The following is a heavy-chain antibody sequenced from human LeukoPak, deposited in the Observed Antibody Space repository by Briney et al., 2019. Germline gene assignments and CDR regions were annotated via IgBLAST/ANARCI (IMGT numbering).Heavy chain of an antibody. J-gene: IGHJ3*02. CDR3: ACLPPRTTGAFDI. Sequence: GASMKVSCKASGHTFTGYYMHWVRQAPGQGLEWMGWINPNSGGTNYAQKFQGRVTMTRDTSISTAYMELSRLRSDDTAVYYCACLPPRTTGAFDIWGQGTMVTVSS. D-gene: IGHD1-14*01. V-gene: IGHV1-2*02. CDR2: INPNSGGT. CDR1: GHTFTGYY.